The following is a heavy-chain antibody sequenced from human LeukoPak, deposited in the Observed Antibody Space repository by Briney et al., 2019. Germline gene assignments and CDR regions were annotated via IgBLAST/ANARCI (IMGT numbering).Heavy chain of an antibody. CDR3: ARPGGYCSSTSCSRAAFDI. CDR2: IYPDDSNT. Sequence: GESLKISCQGSGYNFPIYWIGWVRQMPGQGLEWMGIIYPDDSNTIYGPSFQGQVTISADKSINTAYLEWSSLKASDTAMYYCARPGGYCSSTSCSRAAFDIWGQGTMVTVSS. J-gene: IGHJ3*02. CDR1: GYNFPIYW. D-gene: IGHD2-2*01. V-gene: IGHV5-51*01.